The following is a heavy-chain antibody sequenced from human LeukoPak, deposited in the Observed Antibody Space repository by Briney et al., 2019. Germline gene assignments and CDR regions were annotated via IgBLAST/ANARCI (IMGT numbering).Heavy chain of an antibody. CDR1: GYTFTGYY. Sequence: ASVKVSSKASGYTFTGYYMHWVRQAPGQGLEWMGWINPSSGGTNYAQKFQGRVTMTRDTSINTAYMELSRLRSDDTAVYYCATSSTYYDRSGSFDYWGQGTLVTVSS. CDR3: ATSSTYYDRSGSFDY. J-gene: IGHJ4*02. D-gene: IGHD3-22*01. CDR2: INPSSGGT. V-gene: IGHV1-2*02.